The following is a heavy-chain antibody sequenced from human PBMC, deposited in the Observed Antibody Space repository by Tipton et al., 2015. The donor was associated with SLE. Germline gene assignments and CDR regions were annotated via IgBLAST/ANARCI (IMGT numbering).Heavy chain of an antibody. CDR3: ARVDGAYDQYYLDY. CDR1: GYSISSGYY. J-gene: IGHJ4*02. V-gene: IGHV4-38-2*02. CDR2: IYRSGNT. Sequence: TLSLTCTVSGYSISSGYYWGWIRQPPGKGLEWIGSIYRSGNTFYNPSLKSRVTISVDTSKNQFSLRLRSVTGADTAVYYCARVDGAYDQYYLDYWGRGTLVTVSS. D-gene: IGHD4-17*01.